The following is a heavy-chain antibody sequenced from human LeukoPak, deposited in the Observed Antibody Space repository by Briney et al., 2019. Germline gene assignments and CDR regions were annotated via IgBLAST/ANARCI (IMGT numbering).Heavy chain of an antibody. Sequence: SETLSLTCTVSGGSISSYYWSWIRQPPGKGLEWIGSIYYSGSTYYNPSLKSRVTISVDTSKNQFSLKLSSVTAADTAVYYCARQQTDNWFDPWGQGTLVIVSS. V-gene: IGHV4-39*07. CDR2: IYYSGST. CDR1: GGSISSYY. J-gene: IGHJ5*02. CDR3: ARQQTDNWFDP.